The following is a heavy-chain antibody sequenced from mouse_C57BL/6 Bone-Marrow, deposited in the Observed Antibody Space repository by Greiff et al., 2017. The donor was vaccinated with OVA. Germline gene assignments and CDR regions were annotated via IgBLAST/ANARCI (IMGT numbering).Heavy chain of an antibody. CDR3: ARSPTTVVAHYAIDY. D-gene: IGHD1-1*01. V-gene: IGHV1-81*01. CDR2: IYPRSGNT. CDR1: GYTFTSYG. J-gene: IGHJ4*01. Sequence: QVQLQQPGAELVKPGASVKLSCKASGYTFTSYGISWVKQRTGKGLEWIGEIYPRSGNTYYNEKFKGKATLTADKSSSTAYMELRSLTSEDSAVYFCARSPTTVVAHYAIDYWGQGTSVTVSS.